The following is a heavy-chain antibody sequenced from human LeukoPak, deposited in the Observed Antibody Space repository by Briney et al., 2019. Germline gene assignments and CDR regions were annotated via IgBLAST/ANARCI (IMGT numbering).Heavy chain of an antibody. CDR3: ARSYRYSNHFDY. V-gene: IGHV4-34*01. CDR1: GGSYSGYY. Sequence: SETLSLTCAVYGGSYSGYYWSWIRQPPGKGLEWIGEINHSGSTNYNPSLKSRVTISVDTSKNQFSLKLSSVTAADTAVYYCARSYRYSNHFDYWGQGTLVTVSS. CDR2: INHSGST. J-gene: IGHJ4*02. D-gene: IGHD4-11*01.